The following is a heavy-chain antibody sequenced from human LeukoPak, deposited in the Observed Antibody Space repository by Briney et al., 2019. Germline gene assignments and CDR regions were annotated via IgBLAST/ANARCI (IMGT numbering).Heavy chain of an antibody. CDR3: ARHRRNYYGTGGSPFDF. V-gene: IGHV4-59*08. J-gene: IGHJ4*02. CDR2: ISDSGSD. CDR1: GASMSNYY. Sequence: SETLSLTCTISGASMSNYYWSWIRQPPGKRPDWMAYISDSGSDIYNPSLKSRVAISVDTSKNQFSLKVTSVTAADTAVYFCARHRRNYYGTGGSPFDFWGQGILVTVSS. D-gene: IGHD3-10*01.